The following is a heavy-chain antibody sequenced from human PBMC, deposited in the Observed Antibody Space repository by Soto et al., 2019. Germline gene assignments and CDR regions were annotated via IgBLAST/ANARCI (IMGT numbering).Heavy chain of an antibody. CDR3: ARVLSGGRSDFDY. D-gene: IGHD7-27*01. J-gene: IGHJ4*02. Sequence: GASVKVSCKASGGTFSSYAISWVRQAPGQGLEWMGGIIPIFGTANYAQKFQGRVTITADKSTSTAYMELSSLRSEDTAVYYCARVLSGGRSDFDYWGQGTLVTVSS. CDR2: IIPIFGTA. V-gene: IGHV1-69*06. CDR1: GGTFSSYA.